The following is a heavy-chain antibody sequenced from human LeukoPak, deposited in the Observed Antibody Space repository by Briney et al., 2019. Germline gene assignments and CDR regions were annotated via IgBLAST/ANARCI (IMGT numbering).Heavy chain of an antibody. D-gene: IGHD2-15*01. CDR3: ARRLLGYCSGGSSYSGYFQH. Sequence: SETLSLTCAVYGGSFSGYYWSWIRQPPGKGLEWMGEINHSGSTNSNPAPKSRVTVSVDTSKNLFSLKLSSVTAADTAVYYCARRLLGYCSGGSSYSGYFQHWGPGTLVTVSS. J-gene: IGHJ1*01. V-gene: IGHV4-34*01. CDR1: GGSFSGYY. CDR2: INHSGST.